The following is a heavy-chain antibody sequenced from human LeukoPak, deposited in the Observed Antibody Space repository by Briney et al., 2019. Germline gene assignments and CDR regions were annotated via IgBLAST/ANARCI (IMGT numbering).Heavy chain of an antibody. V-gene: IGHV3-15*01. CDR2: IKSKTDGGTT. CDR1: GFTFSNAW. J-gene: IGHJ4*02. Sequence: GGSLRLSCVASGFTFSNAWMNWVRQAPGKGLEWVGRIKSKTDGGTTDYAAPVKGRFTISRDDSKNTLYLQMNSLKTEDTAVYYCTTDYYYDSSGYNIDYWGQGTLVTVSS. CDR3: TTDYYYDSSGYNIDY. D-gene: IGHD3-22*01.